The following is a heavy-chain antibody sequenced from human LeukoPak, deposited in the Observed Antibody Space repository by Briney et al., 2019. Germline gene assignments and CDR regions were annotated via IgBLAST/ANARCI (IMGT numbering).Heavy chain of an antibody. V-gene: IGHV3-7*01. D-gene: IGHD3-22*01. J-gene: IGHJ4*02. CDR3: ARDWYYYDSSGYGIHY. CDR1: GFTFSSYW. CDR2: IKQGGSEK. Sequence: GGSLRLSCAASGFTFSSYWMSWVRQAPGKGLEWVANIKQGGSEKYYVDSVKGRFTISRDNAKNSLYLQMNSLRAEDTAVYYCARDWYYYDSSGYGIHYWGQGTLVTVSS.